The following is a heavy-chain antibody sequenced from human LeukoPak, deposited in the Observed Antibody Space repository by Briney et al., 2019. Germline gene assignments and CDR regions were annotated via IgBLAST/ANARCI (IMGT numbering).Heavy chain of an antibody. J-gene: IGHJ4*02. CDR2: INHSGST. CDR3: ERGHQIAAPARYYFDY. V-gene: IGHV4-34*01. Sequence: SETLSLTCPFYGRSYSRHHYSWIRQPPAKGLEGMWEINHSGSTNYKPSPKCRVTISVDTCKNQFSLKLSYVTAADAAVYYCERGHQIAAPARYYFDYWGQGTLVTVSS. CDR1: GRSYSRHH. D-gene: IGHD6-6*01.